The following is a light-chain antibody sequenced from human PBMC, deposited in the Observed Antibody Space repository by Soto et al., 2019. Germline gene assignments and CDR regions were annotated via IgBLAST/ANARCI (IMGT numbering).Light chain of an antibody. J-gene: IGKJ1*01. V-gene: IGKV3-20*01. CDR3: QQYGSSPPT. CDR2: GAS. CDR1: QSVSSSY. Sequence: EIVLTRSPGTLSXXPVXXXXXXXRSSQSVSSSYLAWYQQKPGQAPRLLIYGASSRATGIPDRFSGSGSGTDFTLTIGRLEPEDFAVYYCQQYGSSPPTFGQGTKVDIK.